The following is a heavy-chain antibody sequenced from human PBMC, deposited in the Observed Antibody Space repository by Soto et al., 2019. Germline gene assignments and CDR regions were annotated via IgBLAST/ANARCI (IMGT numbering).Heavy chain of an antibody. CDR3: ARGVQGSYSAYYGMDV. V-gene: IGHV1-69*01. CDR1: GGTFSSYA. D-gene: IGHD1-26*01. CDR2: IIPIFGTA. Sequence: QVQLVQSGAEVKKPGSSVNVSCKASGGTFSSYAISWVRQAPGQGLEWMGGIIPIFGTANYAQKFQGRVTITADESTSTAYMELSSLRSEDTAVYYGARGVQGSYSAYYGMDVWGQGTTVTVSS. J-gene: IGHJ6*02.